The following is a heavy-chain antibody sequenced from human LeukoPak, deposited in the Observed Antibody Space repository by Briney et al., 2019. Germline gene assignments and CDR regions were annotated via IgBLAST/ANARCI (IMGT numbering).Heavy chain of an antibody. CDR3: AKDSKTYSGSYGVDY. D-gene: IGHD1-26*01. J-gene: IGHJ4*02. CDR2: IRYDGSNK. Sequence: GGSLRLSCAASGFTFSSYGMHWVRQAPGKGLEWVAFIRYDGSNKYYADSVKGRFTISRDNSKYTLYLQMNSLRAEDTAVYYCAKDSKTYSGSYGVDYWGQGTLVTVSS. CDR1: GFTFSSYG. V-gene: IGHV3-30*02.